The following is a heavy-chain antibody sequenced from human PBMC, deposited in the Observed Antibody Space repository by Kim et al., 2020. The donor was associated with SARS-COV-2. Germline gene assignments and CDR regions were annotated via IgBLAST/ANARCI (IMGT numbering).Heavy chain of an antibody. CDR1: GGSISSGGYY. V-gene: IGHV4-31*03. J-gene: IGHJ2*01. CDR3: ARVRLPERITPRYFDL. Sequence: SETLSLTCTVSGGSISSGGYYWSWIRQHPGKGLEWIGYIYYSGSTYYNPSLKSRVTISVYTSKNQFSLKLSSVTAADTAVYYCARVRLPERITPRYFDLWGRGTLVTVSS. D-gene: IGHD5-12*01. CDR2: IYYSGST.